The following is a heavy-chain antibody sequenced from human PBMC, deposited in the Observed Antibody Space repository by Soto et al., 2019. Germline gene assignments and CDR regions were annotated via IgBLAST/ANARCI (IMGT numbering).Heavy chain of an antibody. CDR3: ARDPSSYRYSVSFWFDP. CDR2: ISAYNGNT. D-gene: IGHD3-16*02. J-gene: IGHJ5*02. CDR1: GYTFTSYG. Sequence: ASVKVSCKASGYTFTSYGISWVRQAPGQGLEWMGWISAYNGNTNYAQKLQGRVTMTTDTSTSTAYMELRSLRSDDTAVYYCARDPSSYRYSVSFWFDPWGQGTLVTVSS. V-gene: IGHV1-18*01.